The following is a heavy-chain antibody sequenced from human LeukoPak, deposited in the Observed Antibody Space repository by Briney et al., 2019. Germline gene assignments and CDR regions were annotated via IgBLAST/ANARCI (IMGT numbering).Heavy chain of an antibody. V-gene: IGHV3-15*01. Sequence: TGGSLRLSCAASGFTFSNAWMSWVRQAPGKGLEWVGRIKSKTDGGTTDYAAPVKGRFTISRDNSKNTLYLQMNSLRAEDTAVYYCAKEIYPLVSGYDLDYWGQGTLVTVSS. J-gene: IGHJ4*02. CDR1: GFTFSNAW. CDR2: IKSKTDGGTT. CDR3: AKEIYPLVSGYDLDY. D-gene: IGHD5-12*01.